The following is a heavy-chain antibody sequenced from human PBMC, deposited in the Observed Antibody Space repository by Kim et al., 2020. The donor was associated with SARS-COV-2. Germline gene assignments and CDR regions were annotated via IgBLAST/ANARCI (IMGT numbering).Heavy chain of an antibody. Sequence: GGSLRLSCAASGFTFSSYGMHWVRQAPGKGLEWVAVISYDGSNKYYADSVKGRFTISRDNSKNTLYLQMNSLKAEDTAVYYCAKFARWVVVPAAMPRDYYYGMDVWGQGTTVTVSS. D-gene: IGHD2-2*01. CDR1: GFTFSSYG. CDR2: ISYDGSNK. CDR3: AKFARWVVVPAAMPRDYYYGMDV. J-gene: IGHJ6*02. V-gene: IGHV3-30*18.